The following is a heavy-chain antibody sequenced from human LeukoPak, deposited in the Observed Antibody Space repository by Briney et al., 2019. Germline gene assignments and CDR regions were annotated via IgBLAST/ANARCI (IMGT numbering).Heavy chain of an antibody. Sequence: ASVKVSCKASGYTFTSYDINWVRQATGHGLEWMGWMNPNSGNTGYAQKFQGRVTMTRNTSISTAYMELSSLRSEDTAVYYCARDPYCSGGSCYSGFDYWGQGTLVTVSS. J-gene: IGHJ4*02. V-gene: IGHV1-8*01. CDR1: GYTFTSYD. D-gene: IGHD2-15*01. CDR2: MNPNSGNT. CDR3: ARDPYCSGGSCYSGFDY.